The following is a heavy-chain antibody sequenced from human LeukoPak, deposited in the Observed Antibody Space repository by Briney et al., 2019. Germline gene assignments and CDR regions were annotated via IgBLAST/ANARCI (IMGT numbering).Heavy chain of an antibody. Sequence: ASVKVSCKASGCTFTAYYMHWLRQVPGQGLEWVGRINPNSGDTDYAQKFQGRVIMTRDTSISTAYMEVSRLRSDDTAVYYCARVDSGHDYGPSWGQGTTVTVSS. J-gene: IGHJ3*01. D-gene: IGHD5-12*01. CDR1: GCTFTAYY. CDR2: INPNSGDT. CDR3: ARVDSGHDYGPS. V-gene: IGHV1-2*06.